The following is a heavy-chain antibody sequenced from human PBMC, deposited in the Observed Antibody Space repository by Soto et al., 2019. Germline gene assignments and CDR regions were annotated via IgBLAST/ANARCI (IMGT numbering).Heavy chain of an antibody. CDR3: ARDLAYGDYFYQSKFDY. Sequence: QVQLVQSGAEVKKPGASVKVSCKASGYTFITYGISWVRQAPGQGLEWMGWISAYNGDTNYAQKLQGRVTMTTDTSTSTAYMEVRSLRSDDTAVYFCARDLAYGDYFYQSKFDYWGQGTLVTVSS. CDR2: ISAYNGDT. J-gene: IGHJ4*02. CDR1: GYTFITYG. V-gene: IGHV1-18*01. D-gene: IGHD4-17*01.